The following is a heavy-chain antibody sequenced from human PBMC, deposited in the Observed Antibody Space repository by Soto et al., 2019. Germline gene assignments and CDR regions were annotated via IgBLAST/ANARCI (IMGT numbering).Heavy chain of an antibody. D-gene: IGHD2-21*01. CDR1: GGSITSNW. CDR2: IFHTGSA. J-gene: IGHJ4*02. V-gene: IGHV4-4*02. Sequence: QVQLQESGPGLMKPSGTLSLTCAVSGGSITSNWWSWVRQPPGKGLEWIAEIFHTGSANYNPSLRGRLTISMDKSRNHLSLNLNSVTAAVTAVYYCARHIAVSGTRGFDHWGQGTLVTVSS. CDR3: ARHIAVSGTRGFDH.